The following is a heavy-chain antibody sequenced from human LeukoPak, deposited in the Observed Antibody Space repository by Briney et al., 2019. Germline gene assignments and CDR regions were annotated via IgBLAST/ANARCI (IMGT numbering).Heavy chain of an antibody. CDR3: ATDSKY. J-gene: IGHJ4*02. CDR1: GGSISSYY. V-gene: IGHV4-4*07. CDR2: VYTSGTT. Sequence: SETLSLTCTVSGGSISSYYWSWIRQPAGKGLEWIGRVYTSGTTNYNPSLKGRVTMSVDTSKNQFSLRLTSVTAADTAVYYCATDSKYWGQGTLVTVSS.